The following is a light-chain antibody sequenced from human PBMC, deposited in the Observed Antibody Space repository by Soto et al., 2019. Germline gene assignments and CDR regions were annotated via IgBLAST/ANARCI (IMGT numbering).Light chain of an antibody. J-gene: IGLJ1*01. CDR1: SSDVGAYNY. Sequence: QSALAQPASVSWSPGQSISISCTGTSSDVGAYNYVSWYQQHPGKAPKLTIYEVRGLPSGVSNRFSGSKSGITASLTISGLQAEDEGDYFCSSYGSTSARYVFGTGTKLTVL. V-gene: IGLV2-14*01. CDR2: EVR. CDR3: SSYGSTSARYV.